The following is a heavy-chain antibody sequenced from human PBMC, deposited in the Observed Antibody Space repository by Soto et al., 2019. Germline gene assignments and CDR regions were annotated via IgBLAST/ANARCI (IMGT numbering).Heavy chain of an antibody. D-gene: IGHD2-15*01. V-gene: IGHV2-70*04. CDR2: IDWDDDK. Sequence: SGPTLVNPTQTLTLTCTFSGFSLSTSGMRVSWVRQPPGKALEWLARIDWDDDKFYNTSLKTRLTISKDSSKNQVVLTMTNMDPVDTATYYCARMFHCSGGTCPFDYWGQGTLVTVSS. CDR3: ARMFHCSGGTCPFDY. CDR1: GFSLSTSGMR. J-gene: IGHJ4*02.